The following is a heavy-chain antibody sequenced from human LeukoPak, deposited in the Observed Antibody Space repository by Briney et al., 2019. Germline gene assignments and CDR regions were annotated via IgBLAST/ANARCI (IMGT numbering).Heavy chain of an antibody. CDR3: AKAGIVATMNADWFDP. Sequence: GASVKVSCKASGYTFTSYDINWVRQATGQGLEWMGWMNPNSGNTGYAQKFQGRATMTRDTSISTAYMELSSLRSEDTAVYYCAKAGIVATMNADWFDPWGQGTLVTVSS. CDR1: GYTFTSYD. D-gene: IGHD5-12*01. V-gene: IGHV1-8*01. J-gene: IGHJ5*02. CDR2: MNPNSGNT.